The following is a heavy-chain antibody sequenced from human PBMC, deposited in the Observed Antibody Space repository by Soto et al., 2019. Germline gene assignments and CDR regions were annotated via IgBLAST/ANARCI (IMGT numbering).Heavy chain of an antibody. Sequence: LSLTCTVCGGSISSYYWRWIRQPAGKGLEWIVRIYTSGSTNYNPSLNSRVTMSVDKSKNQFSLKLSSVTAEDTAVYYCASSPYDFWSGYYLHYFDYWGQG. D-gene: IGHD3-3*01. V-gene: IGHV4-4*07. J-gene: IGHJ4*02. CDR3: ASSPYDFWSGYYLHYFDY. CDR2: IYTSGST. CDR1: GGSISSYY.